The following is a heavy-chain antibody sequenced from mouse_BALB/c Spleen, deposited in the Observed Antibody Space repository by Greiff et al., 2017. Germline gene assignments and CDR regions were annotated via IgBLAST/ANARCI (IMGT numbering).Heavy chain of an antibody. V-gene: IGHV3-2*02. CDR1: GYSITSDYA. CDR3: ARSGGSSYFAY. CDR2: ISYSGST. J-gene: IGHJ2*01. Sequence: EVKLMESGPGLVKPSQSLSLTCTVTGYSITSDYAWNWIRQFPGNKLEWIGYISYSGSTSYNPYLKSRISITRDTSKNQFFLQLNSVTTEDTATYYCARSGGSSYFAYWGQGTPLTVSS. D-gene: IGHD1-1*01.